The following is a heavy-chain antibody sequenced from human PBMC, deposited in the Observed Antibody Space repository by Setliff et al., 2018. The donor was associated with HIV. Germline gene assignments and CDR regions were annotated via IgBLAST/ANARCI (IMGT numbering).Heavy chain of an antibody. J-gene: IGHJ3*02. CDR2: IYNPGST. CDR3: ARDHSGYDPDAFDI. D-gene: IGHD5-12*01. CDR1: GGSITNFY. Sequence: PSETLSLTCNVSGGSITNFYWSWIRQPPGKGLEWIGYIYNPGSTNFNPSLKSRVSMSVDVSTNQFSLRLSSVTAADTAVYYCARDHSGYDPDAFDIWGQGTMFTVSS. V-gene: IGHV4-59*12.